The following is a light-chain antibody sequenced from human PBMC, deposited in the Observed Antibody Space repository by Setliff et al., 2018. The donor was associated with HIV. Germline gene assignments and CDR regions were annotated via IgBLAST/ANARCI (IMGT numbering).Light chain of an antibody. CDR2: DVS. Sequence: QSALTQPDSVSGSPGQSITISCTGTSSDVGDYNYVSWYQQHPGKAPKLMIYDVSNRPSGVSNRFSGSKSGNTASLTISGLQAEDEADYYCSSYTSSSTRVFGTGTKVTVL. J-gene: IGLJ1*01. V-gene: IGLV2-14*03. CDR1: SSDVGDYNY. CDR3: SSYTSSSTRV.